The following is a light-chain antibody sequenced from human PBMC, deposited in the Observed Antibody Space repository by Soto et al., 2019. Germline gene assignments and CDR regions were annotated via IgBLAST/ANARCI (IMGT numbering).Light chain of an antibody. Sequence: QSALAQPASVSGSPGQSITISCTGTSSDVGGHNSVSWYRQDPGKAPKLMIYDVSNRPSGVSDRFSGSKSGNTASLTISGLQIEDEADYYCSSFTTSVNYVFGTGTKVTV. CDR3: SSFTTSVNYV. V-gene: IGLV2-14*01. J-gene: IGLJ1*01. CDR1: SSDVGGHNS. CDR2: DVS.